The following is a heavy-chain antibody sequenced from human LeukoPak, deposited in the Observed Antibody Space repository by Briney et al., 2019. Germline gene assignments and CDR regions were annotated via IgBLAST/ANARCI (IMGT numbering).Heavy chain of an antibody. CDR2: IYSGGST. Sequence: PGGSLRLSCAASGFTVSSNYMSWVRQAPGKGLEWVSVIYSGGSTYYADSVKGRFTISRDNSKNTLYLQMNSLRAEDTAVYYCARARGDYAQGYDYWGQGTLVTVSS. J-gene: IGHJ4*02. CDR1: GFTVSSNY. CDR3: ARARGDYAQGYDY. V-gene: IGHV3-53*01. D-gene: IGHD4-17*01.